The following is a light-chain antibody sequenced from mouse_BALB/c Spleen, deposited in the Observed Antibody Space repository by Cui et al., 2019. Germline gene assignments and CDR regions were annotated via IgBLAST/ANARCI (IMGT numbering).Light chain of an antibody. Sequence: QIVLTQSPAIMSASLGEEITLTCSASSSVSYMHWYQQKSGTSPKLLIYSTSNLASGVPSRFSGSGSGTFYSLTISSVEAEDAADYYCHQWSIFTFGSGTKLEIK. CDR3: HQWSIFT. CDR1: SSVSY. J-gene: IGKJ4*01. CDR2: STS. V-gene: IGKV4-80*01.